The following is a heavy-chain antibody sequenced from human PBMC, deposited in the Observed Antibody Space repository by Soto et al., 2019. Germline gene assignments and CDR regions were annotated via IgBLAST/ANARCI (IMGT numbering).Heavy chain of an antibody. Sequence: PGGSLRLSCAASGFTFSSYAMSWVRQAPGKGLEWVSAISGSGGSTYYADSVKGRFTISRDNSKNTLYLQMNSLRAEDTAVYYCAKCASVAGSSSNLYYYYYGMDVWGQGTTVTVSS. J-gene: IGHJ6*02. D-gene: IGHD6-19*01. V-gene: IGHV3-23*01. CDR1: GFTFSSYA. CDR3: AKCASVAGSSSNLYYYYYGMDV. CDR2: ISGSGGST.